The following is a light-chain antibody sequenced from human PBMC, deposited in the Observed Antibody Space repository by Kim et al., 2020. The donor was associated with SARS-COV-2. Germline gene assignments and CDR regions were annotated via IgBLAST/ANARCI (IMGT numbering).Light chain of an antibody. J-gene: IGLJ3*02. CDR2: EHN. CDR1: SGSIVSGY. Sequence: NFMLTQSHSVSESPGKTVTISCTRSSGSIVSGYVQWYQQRPGSAPTTVIYEHNRRPSGVPDRFSASIDSSSNSASLTISGLKTEDEADYYCQSYDSSNLWVFGGGTQLTVL. V-gene: IGLV6-57*04. CDR3: QSYDSSNLWV.